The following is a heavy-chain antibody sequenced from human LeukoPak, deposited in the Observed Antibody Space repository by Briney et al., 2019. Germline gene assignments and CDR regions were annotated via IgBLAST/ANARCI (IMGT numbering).Heavy chain of an antibody. V-gene: IGHV5-51*01. CDR3: ARLAAGYCSSTSCTDAFDI. Sequence: GESLKISRKGSGYSFTSYWIGWVRQMPGKGLEWMGIIYPGDSDTRYSPSFQGQVTISADKSISTAYLQWSSLKASDTAMYYCARLAAGYCSSTSCTDAFDIWGQGTMVTVSS. D-gene: IGHD2-2*03. CDR2: IYPGDSDT. J-gene: IGHJ3*02. CDR1: GYSFTSYW.